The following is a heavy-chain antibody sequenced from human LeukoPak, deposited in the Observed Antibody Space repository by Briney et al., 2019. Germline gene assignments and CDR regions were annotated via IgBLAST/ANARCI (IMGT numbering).Heavy chain of an antibody. CDR2: ISGSGGST. D-gene: IGHD6-19*01. Sequence: PGGSLRLSCAASGFTFGSYGMSWVRQAPGKGLEWVSGISGSGGSTYYADSVKGRFTTSRDNPKNMLSLQMNNLRAEDTAVYYCAKPLGNINTVAVAFDFWGQGTLVTVSS. J-gene: IGHJ4*02. CDR3: AKPLGNINTVAVAFDF. V-gene: IGHV3-23*01. CDR1: GFTFGSYG.